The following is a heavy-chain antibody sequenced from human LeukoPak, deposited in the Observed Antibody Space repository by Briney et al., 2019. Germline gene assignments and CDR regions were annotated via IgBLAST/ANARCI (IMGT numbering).Heavy chain of an antibody. V-gene: IGHV4-4*02. D-gene: IGHD3-10*01. J-gene: IGHJ4*02. CDR2: IYQSGST. CDR3: STVRGVTTFDN. CDR1: GASISSSYW. Sequence: PSGTLPLACAVSGASISSSYWWSWVRQPPGKGLEWIGEIYQSGSTNYNPSLKSRVTISVDESQNQFSLNLSSVTAADTAVYYCSTVRGVTTFDNWGQGTLVTVSS.